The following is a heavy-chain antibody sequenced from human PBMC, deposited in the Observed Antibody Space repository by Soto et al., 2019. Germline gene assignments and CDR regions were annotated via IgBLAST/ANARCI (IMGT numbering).Heavy chain of an antibody. CDR3: ASNTGSYVRAFDI. CDR2: ITGSGGRA. V-gene: IGHV3-23*01. D-gene: IGHD1-26*01. CDR1: GFTFSNFV. J-gene: IGHJ3*02. Sequence: GGSLRLSCAASGFTFSNFVMSWVRHIPGKGLHWVSGITGSGGRAYYADSVKGRFTISRDNSKNTLYLQMNSLRAEDTAVYYCASNTGSYVRAFDIWGQGTVVTVSS.